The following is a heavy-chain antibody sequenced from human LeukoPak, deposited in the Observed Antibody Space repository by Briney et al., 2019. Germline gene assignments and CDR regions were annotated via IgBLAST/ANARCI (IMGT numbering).Heavy chain of an antibody. D-gene: IGHD6-13*01. CDR1: GFTFGSYG. J-gene: IGHJ4*02. V-gene: IGHV3-30*18. CDR2: ISYDGSNK. Sequence: GRSLRLSCAASGFTFGSYGMHWVRQAPGKGLEWVAVISYDGSNKYYADSVKGRFTISRDNSKNTLYLQMNSLRAEDTAVYYCAKDRVTAAGYYFDYWGQGTLVTVSS. CDR3: AKDRVTAAGYYFDY.